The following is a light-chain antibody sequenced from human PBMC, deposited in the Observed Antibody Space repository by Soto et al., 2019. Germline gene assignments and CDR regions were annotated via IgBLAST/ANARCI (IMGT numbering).Light chain of an antibody. CDR2: EVS. V-gene: IGLV2-14*01. Sequence: QSALTQPAPVSGSPGQSITISCTGTSSDVGGYNYVSWYQHHPGKAPKLMIYEVSNRPSGVSNRFSGSKSGNTASLTISGLQAEDEADYYCSSYTSSFTVVFGGGTKLTVL. CDR3: SSYTSSFTVV. CDR1: SSDVGGYNY. J-gene: IGLJ2*01.